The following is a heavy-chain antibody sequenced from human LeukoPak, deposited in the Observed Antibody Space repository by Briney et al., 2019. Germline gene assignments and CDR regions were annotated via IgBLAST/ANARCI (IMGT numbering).Heavy chain of an antibody. Sequence: PGGSLRLSCAASGLTSNNYAMSWVRQAPGKGLEWVAGISVSGGSTFYADSVKGRFTISRDNSKKTLYLQLDSLRVEDTVIYYCAKDSKQLGVRGGWVDPWGQGTLVTVSS. V-gene: IGHV3-23*01. CDR2: ISVSGGST. CDR3: AKDSKQLGVRGGWVDP. CDR1: GLTSNNYA. D-gene: IGHD3-10*01. J-gene: IGHJ5*02.